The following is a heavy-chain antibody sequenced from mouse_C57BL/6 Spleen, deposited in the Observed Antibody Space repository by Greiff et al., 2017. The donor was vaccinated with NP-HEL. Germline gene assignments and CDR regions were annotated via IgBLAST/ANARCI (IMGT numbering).Heavy chain of an antibody. Sequence: VQVVESGPELVKPGASVKISCKASGYAFSSSWMNWVKQRPGKGLEWIGRIYPGDGDTNYNGKFKGKATLTADKSSSTAYMQLSSLTSEDSAVYFCARSDLWYFDVWGTGTTVTVSS. CDR3: ARSDLWYFDV. V-gene: IGHV1-82*01. J-gene: IGHJ1*03. CDR1: GYAFSSSW. CDR2: IYPGDGDT.